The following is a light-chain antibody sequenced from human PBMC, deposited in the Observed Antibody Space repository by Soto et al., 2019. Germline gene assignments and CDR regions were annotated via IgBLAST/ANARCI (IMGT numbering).Light chain of an antibody. Sequence: QSALTQPASVSGSPGQSITISCTGTSSDVGGYNYVSWYQQHPGKAPKLMIYDVSNRPSGVSNRFSGSKSGNTASLTISGLQAEDEADYYRSSYTSSSTLNDVVFGGGTKLTVL. V-gene: IGLV2-14*01. CDR1: SSDVGGYNY. CDR2: DVS. J-gene: IGLJ2*01. CDR3: SSYTSSSTLNDVV.